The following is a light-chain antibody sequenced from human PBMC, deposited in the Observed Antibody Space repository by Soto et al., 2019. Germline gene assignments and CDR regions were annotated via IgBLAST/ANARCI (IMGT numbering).Light chain of an antibody. J-gene: IGKJ4*01. CDR3: QQLESYPST. V-gene: IGKV1-39*01. CDR2: TAS. CDR1: QSISSS. Sequence: IQMTQSPPSLSASVGDTVTITCRASQSISSSLNWYQQKPGKAPKLLIYTASNLQSGVPSRFSGSGSGTDFTLTISSLQPEDFATYYCQQLESYPSTFGGGTKADIK.